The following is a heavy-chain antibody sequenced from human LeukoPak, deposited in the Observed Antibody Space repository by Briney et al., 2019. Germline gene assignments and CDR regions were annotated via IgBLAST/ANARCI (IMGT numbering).Heavy chain of an antibody. CDR2: INPNSGGT. Sequence: GASVKVSSKASGYTFSDYYMHWVRQAPGQGLEWMGWINPNSGGTNYAQKFQGRVTMTRDMSISTAYMEVSRLTSDDTAVYYCARATIADSSTYYIDYWGLGTLVTVSS. V-gene: IGHV1-2*02. CDR3: ARATIADSSTYYIDY. D-gene: IGHD3-22*01. J-gene: IGHJ4*02. CDR1: GYTFSDYY.